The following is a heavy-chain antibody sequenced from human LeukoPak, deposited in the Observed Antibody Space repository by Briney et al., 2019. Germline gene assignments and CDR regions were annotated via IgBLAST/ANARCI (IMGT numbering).Heavy chain of an antibody. J-gene: IGHJ4*02. CDR2: IYHSGST. CDR3: ARKGSSSSWAFDY. V-gene: IGHV4-4*02. D-gene: IGHD6-13*01. CDR1: GDSISSTKW. Sequence: SGTLPLTCAVSGDSISSTKWWSWVRQAPEKGLEWIGEIYHSGSTNYNPSLKSRVTISVDKSKNQFSLKLSSVTAADTAVYYCARKGSSSSWAFDYWGQGTLLTVSS.